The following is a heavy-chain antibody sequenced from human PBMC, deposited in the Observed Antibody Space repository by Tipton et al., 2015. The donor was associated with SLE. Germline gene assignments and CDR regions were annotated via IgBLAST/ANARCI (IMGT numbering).Heavy chain of an antibody. Sequence: TLSLTCTVSGGSISSYYWSWIRQPPGKGLEWIGYIYYSGSTYYNPSLKSRVTISVDTSKNQFSLKLSSVTAADTAVYYCATLAAAGDFDLWGRGTLVTVSS. J-gene: IGHJ2*01. D-gene: IGHD6-13*01. CDR1: GGSISSYY. CDR2: IYYSGST. V-gene: IGHV4-59*01. CDR3: ATLAAAGDFDL.